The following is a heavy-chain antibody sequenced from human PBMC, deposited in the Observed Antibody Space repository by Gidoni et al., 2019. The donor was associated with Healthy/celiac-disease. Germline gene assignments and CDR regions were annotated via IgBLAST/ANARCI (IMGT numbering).Heavy chain of an antibody. V-gene: IGHV3-23*01. CDR1: GCTFSSYA. D-gene: IGHD3-10*01. J-gene: IGHJ4*02. CDR3: AKGGLLWFGELLFASY. Sequence: EVQLLESGGGLVQPGGSLRLSWAASGCTFSSYAMSWVRQATGKGLEWVSAISGSGGSPYSADSVKGRFTISRDNSKNTLYLQMNSLRAEDTAVYYCAKGGLLWFGELLFASYWGQGTLVTVSS. CDR2: ISGSGGSP.